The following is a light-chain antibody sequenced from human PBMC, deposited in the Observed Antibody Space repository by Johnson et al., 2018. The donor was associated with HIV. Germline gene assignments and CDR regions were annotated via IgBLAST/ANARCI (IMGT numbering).Light chain of an antibody. CDR3: GTWDSSLSAEV. CDR1: SSNIGNNY. Sequence: HSVLTQPPSVSAAPGQKVTISCSGSSSNIGNNYVSWYQQLPGTAPKLLIYDNNKRPSGIPDRFSGSKSGMSATLAITGLQTGDEADYYCGTWDSSLSAEVFGTGTKVTVL. CDR2: DNN. J-gene: IGLJ1*01. V-gene: IGLV1-51*01.